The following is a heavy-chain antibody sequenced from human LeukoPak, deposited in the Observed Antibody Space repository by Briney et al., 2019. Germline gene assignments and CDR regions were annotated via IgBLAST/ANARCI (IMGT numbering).Heavy chain of an antibody. CDR2: ISAYNGNT. J-gene: IGHJ6*02. D-gene: IGHD3-22*01. CDR1: GYTFTSYG. V-gene: IGHV1-18*01. Sequence: ASVKVSCKASGYTFTSYGISWVRQAPGQGLEWMGWISAYNGNTNYAQKLQGRVTMTTDTSTSTAYMELRSLRSDDTAVYYCARDRYYYDSSGYEPFYYYYGMDVWGQGTTVTVSS. CDR3: ARDRYYYDSSGYEPFYYYYGMDV.